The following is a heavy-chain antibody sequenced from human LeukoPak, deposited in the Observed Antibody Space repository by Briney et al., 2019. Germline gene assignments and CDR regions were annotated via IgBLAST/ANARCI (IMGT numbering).Heavy chain of an antibody. J-gene: IGHJ4*02. V-gene: IGHV3-23*01. CDR1: GFTFSSYA. D-gene: IGHD3-22*01. Sequence: GGSLRLSCAASGFTFSSYAMSWVRQAPGKGLEWVSAISGSGGSTHYADSVKGRFTISRDNSKNTLYLQMNSLRAEDTAVYYCAKQGYYDSSGYYYVYYFDYWGQGTLVTVSS. CDR2: ISGSGGST. CDR3: AKQGYYDSSGYYYVYYFDY.